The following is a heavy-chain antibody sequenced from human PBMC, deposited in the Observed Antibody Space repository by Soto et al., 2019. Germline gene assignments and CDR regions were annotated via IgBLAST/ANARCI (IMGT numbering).Heavy chain of an antibody. V-gene: IGHV1-69*13. CDR3: ANDILTGDVSSKGPAYYYGMDV. CDR1: GGTFSSYV. J-gene: IGHJ6*02. Sequence: SVKVSGKASGGTFSSYVISWLRQSPGQGLEWMGGIIPIFGTANYAQKFQGRVTITADESTSTAYMELSSLRSEDTAVYYCANDILTGDVSSKGPAYYYGMDVWG. D-gene: IGHD3-9*01. CDR2: IIPIFGTA.